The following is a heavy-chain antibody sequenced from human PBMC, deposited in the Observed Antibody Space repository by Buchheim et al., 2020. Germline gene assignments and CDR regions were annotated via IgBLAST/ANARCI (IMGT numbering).Heavy chain of an antibody. Sequence: EVQLVESGGDLVQPGGSLRLSCAASGFTFSTFWMHWVRQVPGKGLVWVSRINPDGANTAYADSVKGRFTVSRDNAKNSLYLQMNSLRAEDTAVYYCAREDSTVTDQGDAFDIWGQGT. V-gene: IGHV3-74*01. CDR1: GFTFSTFW. CDR2: INPDGANT. J-gene: IGHJ3*02. CDR3: AREDSTVTDQGDAFDI. D-gene: IGHD4-17*01.